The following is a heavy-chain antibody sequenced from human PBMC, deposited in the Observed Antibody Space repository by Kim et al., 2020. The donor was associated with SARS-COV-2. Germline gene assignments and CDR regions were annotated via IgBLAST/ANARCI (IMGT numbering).Heavy chain of an antibody. Sequence: GGSLRLSCAASEFTFSIYAIHWVRQAPGKGLEWVAVISYDGSTSYYGDSVKGRFTISRDNSKNTLYLQMNSLSVEDTAVYYCAKGPRYKNGHKNYNYYGMDVWGQGTTVTVSS. D-gene: IGHD2-8*01. CDR1: EFTFSIYA. CDR2: ISYDGSTS. CDR3: AKGPRYKNGHKNYNYYGMDV. J-gene: IGHJ6*02. V-gene: IGHV3-30*18.